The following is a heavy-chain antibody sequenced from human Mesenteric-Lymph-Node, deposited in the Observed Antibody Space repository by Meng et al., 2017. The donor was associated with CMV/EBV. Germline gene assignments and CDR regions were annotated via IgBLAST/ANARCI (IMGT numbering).Heavy chain of an antibody. Sequence: YAINWARQAPGQGLGWMGGIIPIFGTANYAQNFQGRVTITADKSTSTAYMELTSLRSEDTAVYYCARADLSYGSGGPQEYNWFDPWGQGTLVTVSS. CDR1: YA. D-gene: IGHD3-10*01. CDR2: IIPIFGTA. J-gene: IGHJ5*02. V-gene: IGHV1-69*06. CDR3: ARADLSYGSGGPQEYNWFDP.